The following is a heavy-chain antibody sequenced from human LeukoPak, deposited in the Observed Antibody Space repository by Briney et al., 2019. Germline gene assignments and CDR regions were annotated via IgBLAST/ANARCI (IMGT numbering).Heavy chain of an antibody. J-gene: IGHJ6*02. D-gene: IGHD5-12*01. Sequence: PGGSLRLSCAASGFTFDDYAMHWVRQAPGKGLEWVSGISWNSGSIGYADSVKGRFTISRDNAKNSLFLQMDSPRADDTAVYYCARGEVATTYYYGMDVWGQGTTVTVSS. CDR1: GFTFDDYA. CDR2: ISWNSGSI. CDR3: ARGEVATTYYYGMDV. V-gene: IGHV3-9*01.